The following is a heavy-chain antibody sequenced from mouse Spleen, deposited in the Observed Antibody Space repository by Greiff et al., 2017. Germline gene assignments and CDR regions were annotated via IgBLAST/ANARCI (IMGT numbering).Heavy chain of an antibody. Sequence: QVQLKESGAELVMPGASVKLSCKASGYTFTSYWMHWVKQRPGQGLEWIGEIDPSDSYTNYNQKFKGKATLTVDKSSSTAYMQLSSLTSEDSAVYYCARKVLYGNYWYFDVWGAGTTVTVSS. CDR3: ARKVLYGNYWYFDV. D-gene: IGHD2-1*01. CDR2: IDPSDSYT. V-gene: IGHV1-69*01. J-gene: IGHJ1*01. CDR1: GYTFTSYW.